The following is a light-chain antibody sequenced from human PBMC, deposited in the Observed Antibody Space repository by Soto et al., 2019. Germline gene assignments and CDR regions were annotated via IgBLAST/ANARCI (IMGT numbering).Light chain of an antibody. CDR2: EVT. Sequence: QSALTQPASVSGSPGQSITISCTGTSSDVGRYSDVSWYQQHPGKAPKLMIYEVTNRPSGVSDRFSASKSGNTASLTISGLQADDEADYCSSYTTSTTWVFGGGTKVTVL. CDR3: SSYTTSTTWV. CDR1: SSDVGRYSD. J-gene: IGLJ3*02. V-gene: IGLV2-14*01.